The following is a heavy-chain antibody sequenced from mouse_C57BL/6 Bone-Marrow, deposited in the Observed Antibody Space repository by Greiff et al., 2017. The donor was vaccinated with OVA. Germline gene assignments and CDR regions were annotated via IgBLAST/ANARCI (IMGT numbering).Heavy chain of an antibody. Sequence: QVQLQQSGAELVKPGASVKISCKASGYAFSSYWMHWVKQRPGKGLEWLGPIYPGDGDTNYNGKFKGQATLTADTSYSTAYLQLSSLTSEDSAGYFCATITTKLGYWGQGATLTVSS. CDR1: GYAFSSYW. V-gene: IGHV1-80*01. CDR3: ATITTKLGY. CDR2: IYPGDGDT. J-gene: IGHJ2*01. D-gene: IGHD1-1*01.